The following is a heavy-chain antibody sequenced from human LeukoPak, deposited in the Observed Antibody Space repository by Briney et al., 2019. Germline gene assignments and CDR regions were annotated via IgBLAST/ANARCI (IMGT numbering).Heavy chain of an antibody. CDR3: ARTLAVAGLNWFDP. D-gene: IGHD6-19*01. V-gene: IGHV1-8*01. CDR1: GYTFTSYD. CDR2: MNPNSGNT. Sequence: ASVKVSCKASGYTFTSYDTNWVRQATGQGLEWMRWMNPNSGNTGYAQKFQGRVTMTRNTSISTAYMELSSLRSEDTAVYYCARTLAVAGLNWFDPWGQGTLVTVSS. J-gene: IGHJ5*02.